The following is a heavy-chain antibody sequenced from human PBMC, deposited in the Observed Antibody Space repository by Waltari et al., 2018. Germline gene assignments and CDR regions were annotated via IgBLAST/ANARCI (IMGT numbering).Heavy chain of an antibody. CDR3: ARGWGSGAWYFDL. CDR2: ISRGSNSI. D-gene: IGHD6-19*01. CDR1: GFTFSSYA. J-gene: IGHJ2*01. Sequence: EEELVESGGGLVKPGGSLRLACAASGFTFSSYAMNWVRQAPGKGLGWVSSISRGSNSIKYADSVKGRFTISRDNAKNSLYLQMNSLRAEDTALYYCARGWGSGAWYFDLWGRGTLVTVSS. V-gene: IGHV3-21*01.